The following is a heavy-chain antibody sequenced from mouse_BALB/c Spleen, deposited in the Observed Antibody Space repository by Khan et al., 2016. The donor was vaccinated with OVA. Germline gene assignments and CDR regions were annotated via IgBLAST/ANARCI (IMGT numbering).Heavy chain of an antibody. J-gene: IGHJ2*01. CDR2: ISYSGST. CDR1: CYSITSGYG. Sequence: QLEASGPGLVKPSQSLSLTCTVTCYSITSGYGWHWIRQFPGNKLEWMGYISYSGSTNYNPSLKSRISITRDTSKNQFFLQLNSVTTEDTATYYRARTARIEYGGQGTTLTVSS. V-gene: IGHV3-1*02. CDR3: ARTARIEY. D-gene: IGHD1-2*01.